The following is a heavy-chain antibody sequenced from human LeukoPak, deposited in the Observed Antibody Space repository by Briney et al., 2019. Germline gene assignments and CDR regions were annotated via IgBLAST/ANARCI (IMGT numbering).Heavy chain of an antibody. Sequence: SETLSLTCTVSGGSISSYYWGWIRQPPGKGLEWIGSIYYSGSTYYNPSLKSRVTISVDTSKNQFSLKLSSVTAADTAVYYCARHSHYYDSSGYLVWGQGTLVTVSS. CDR3: ARHSHYYDSSGYLV. D-gene: IGHD3-22*01. V-gene: IGHV4-39*01. CDR1: GGSISSYY. J-gene: IGHJ4*02. CDR2: IYYSGST.